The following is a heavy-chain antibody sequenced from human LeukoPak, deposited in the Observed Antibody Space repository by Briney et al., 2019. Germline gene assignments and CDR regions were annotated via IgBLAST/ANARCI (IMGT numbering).Heavy chain of an antibody. Sequence: PGGSLRLSCAASGFSFTNAWMSWVRQAPGKGLEWVGRIKSNAEGGPTDYAAPVKGRFTISRDDSKNMLYLQLNSLKIEDTAVYYCRTGYSYAWFDWGQGTLVTVSS. D-gene: IGHD5-18*01. CDR2: IKSNAEGGPT. CDR3: RTGYSYAWFD. CDR1: GFSFTNAW. J-gene: IGHJ4*02. V-gene: IGHV3-15*01.